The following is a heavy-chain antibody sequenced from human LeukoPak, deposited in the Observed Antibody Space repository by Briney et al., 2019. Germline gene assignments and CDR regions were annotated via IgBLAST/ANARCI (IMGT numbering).Heavy chain of an antibody. CDR1: GFTFSSHW. D-gene: IGHD3-10*01. V-gene: IGHV3-7*01. CDR3: ARPLFGAISPGY. J-gene: IGHJ4*02. CDR2: IKEDGSET. Sequence: GGSLVLSCAASGFTFSSHWMTWGRPAPGRGLEGVANIKEDGSETFYGDSVKGRFTISRDNAENSLNPQMNNLRPEDTAMYYCARPLFGAISPGYWGQGTLVTVSS.